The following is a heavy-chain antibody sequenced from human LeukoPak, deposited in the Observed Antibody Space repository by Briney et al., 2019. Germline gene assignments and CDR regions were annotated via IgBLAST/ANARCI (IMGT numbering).Heavy chain of an antibody. V-gene: IGHV1-2*02. CDR2: INPNSSDT. Sequence: ASVKVSCKASGYTFTGYYMHWVRQAPGQGLEWMGWINPNSSDTNYAQKFQGRVTVTRDTCISTAYMELSRLRSDDTAVYYCARVGSSGWYVHPTLDYWGQGTLVTVSS. J-gene: IGHJ4*02. CDR1: GYTFTGYY. D-gene: IGHD6-19*01. CDR3: ARVGSSGWYVHPTLDY.